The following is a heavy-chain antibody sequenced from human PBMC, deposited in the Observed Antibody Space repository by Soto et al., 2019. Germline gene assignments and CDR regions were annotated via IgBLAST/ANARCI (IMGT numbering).Heavy chain of an antibody. V-gene: IGHV3-74*01. Sequence: EVQLVESGGGLVQPGGSLRLSCAASGFTFSSYWMHWVRQAPGKGLVWVSRINSDGSSTSYADSVKGRFTISRDNAKNTLYLQMNSLRAEDTAAYYCARDPHTSARDYYYGMDVWGQGTTVTVSS. CDR1: GFTFSSYW. CDR2: INSDGSST. J-gene: IGHJ6*02. CDR3: ARDPHTSARDYYYGMDV.